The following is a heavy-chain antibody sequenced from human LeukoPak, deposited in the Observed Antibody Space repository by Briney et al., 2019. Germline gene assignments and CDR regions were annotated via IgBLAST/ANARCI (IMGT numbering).Heavy chain of an antibody. Sequence: GASLRLSCAASGFTFSRYSMNWVRQAPGKGLEWISYISSSGTTIYYADSVQGRFIISRDNARNSLYLQMNSLRAEDTAVYYCARVGYSDFWSGYYWDYWGQGTLATVSS. V-gene: IGHV3-48*01. CDR1: GFTFSRYS. CDR3: ARVGYSDFWSGYYWDY. D-gene: IGHD3-3*01. CDR2: ISSSGTTI. J-gene: IGHJ4*02.